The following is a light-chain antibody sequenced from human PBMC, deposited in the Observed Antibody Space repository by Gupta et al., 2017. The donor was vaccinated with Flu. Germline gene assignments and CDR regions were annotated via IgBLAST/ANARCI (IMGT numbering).Light chain of an antibody. CDR2: STT. CDR1: AGAVTSGHY. V-gene: IGLV7-43*01. J-gene: IGLJ3*02. Sequence: GTVTLTCGSSAGAVTSGHYANWVQQKPGQAPRSLIFSTTRKHSWTPVRFSGSLLGDQAALXLXGVQPEXEADYYCLLYFGGVQMFGGGTKLTVL. CDR3: LLYFGGVQM.